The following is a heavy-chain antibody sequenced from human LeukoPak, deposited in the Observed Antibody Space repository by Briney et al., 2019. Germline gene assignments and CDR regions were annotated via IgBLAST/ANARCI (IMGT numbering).Heavy chain of an antibody. CDR1: GFIFNRYG. J-gene: IGHJ4*02. Sequence: GGSLRLSCAASGFIFNRYGMNWVRQAPGRGLEWISYISGSFITIEYADSVKGRFTISRNNARNSLFLQMNSLRDEDTAVYYCVRTYDVLTGGFDYWGQGTPVTVSS. V-gene: IGHV3-48*02. CDR3: VRTYDVLTGGFDY. D-gene: IGHD3-9*01. CDR2: ISGSFITI.